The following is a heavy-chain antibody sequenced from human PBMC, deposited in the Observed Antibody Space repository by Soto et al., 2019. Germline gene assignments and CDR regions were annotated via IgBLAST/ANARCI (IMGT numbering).Heavy chain of an antibody. CDR1: VFTFSSYS. CDR3: ARGIGDYNTPGYMWHY. D-gene: IGHD4-17*01. V-gene: IGHV3-21*01. Sequence: VGSLRLSCAASVFTFSSYSMNCVRHSPGKWLEWVSSIDNSSGYIYYADSVKGRFTISRDNAKNSLYLQMNSLRAEDTAVYYCARGIGDYNTPGYMWHYWGQRTLVTVSS. J-gene: IGHJ4*02. CDR2: IDNSSGYI.